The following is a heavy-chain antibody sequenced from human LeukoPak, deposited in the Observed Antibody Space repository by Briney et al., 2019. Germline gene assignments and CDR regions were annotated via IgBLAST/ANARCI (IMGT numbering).Heavy chain of an antibody. CDR1: GGTFSNYA. CDR2: SIPIFGTA. V-gene: IGHV1-69*01. CDR3: ARGELGDPTLIDY. J-gene: IGHJ4*02. D-gene: IGHD1-26*01. Sequence: SSVKVSCKASGGTFSNYAISWVRQAPGQGLEWMGGSIPIFGTANDAQKFQGRVTITADESTSTAYMELSSLRSEDTAVYYCARGELGDPTLIDYWGQGTLVTVSS.